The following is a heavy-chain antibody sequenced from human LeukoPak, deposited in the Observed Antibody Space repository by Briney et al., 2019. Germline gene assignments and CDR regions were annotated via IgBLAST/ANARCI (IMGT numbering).Heavy chain of an antibody. Sequence: GASVKVSCKASGYTFTDYIVHWVRQAPGQGLEWMGWINPKSGDTNFAPRFQGRVTMTRDTSISTVYMELRSLTFDDTARYFCAKGDQGAAGFHWFDPWGQGTLVIVSS. D-gene: IGHD6-13*01. V-gene: IGHV1-2*02. CDR2: INPKSGDT. CDR1: GYTFTDYI. J-gene: IGHJ5*02. CDR3: AKGDQGAAGFHWFDP.